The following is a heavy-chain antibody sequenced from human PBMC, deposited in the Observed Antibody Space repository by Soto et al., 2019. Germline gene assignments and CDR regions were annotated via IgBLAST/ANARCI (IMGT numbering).Heavy chain of an antibody. V-gene: IGHV1-24*01. CDR1: GYTLTELS. CDR2: FDPEDGET. J-gene: IGHJ6*02. Sequence: ASVKVSCKVSGYTLTELSMHWVRQAPGKGLEWMGGFDPEDGETIYAQKFQGRVTMTEDTSTDTAYMELSSLRSEDTAVYYCATGRLPVVLASAVLRKYYYYGLDVWGPGTTVTVSS. CDR3: ATGRLPVVLASAVLRKYYYYGLDV. D-gene: IGHD2-8*02.